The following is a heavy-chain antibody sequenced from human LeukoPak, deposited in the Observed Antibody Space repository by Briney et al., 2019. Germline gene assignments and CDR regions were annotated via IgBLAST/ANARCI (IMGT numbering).Heavy chain of an antibody. CDR3: AKDRDYSSYNFDY. V-gene: IGHV3-30*18. Sequence: GGSLRLSCAASGFTFSSYGMHWVRQAPGKGLEWVAVTSYDGSNKYYADSVKGRFTISRDNSKNTLYLQMNSLRAEDTAVYYCAKDRDYSSYNFDYWGQGTLVTVSS. D-gene: IGHD2-15*01. CDR1: GFTFSSYG. CDR2: TSYDGSNK. J-gene: IGHJ4*02.